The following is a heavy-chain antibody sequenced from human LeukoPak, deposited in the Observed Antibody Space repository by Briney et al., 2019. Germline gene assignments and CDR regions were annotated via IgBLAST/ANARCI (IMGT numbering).Heavy chain of an antibody. J-gene: IGHJ6*02. Sequence: PGGSLRLSCAASGITVSSNYMSWARQPPGKGLEWVSIIYSGGTTYYADSVQGRFTISRDNSKNTVYLQMNSLTVEYTAVYYCARDPRTTGKSNYGMDVWGQGTTVTVSS. V-gene: IGHV3-53*01. CDR3: ARDPRTTGKSNYGMDV. CDR1: GITVSSNY. CDR2: IYSGGTT. D-gene: IGHD4-17*01.